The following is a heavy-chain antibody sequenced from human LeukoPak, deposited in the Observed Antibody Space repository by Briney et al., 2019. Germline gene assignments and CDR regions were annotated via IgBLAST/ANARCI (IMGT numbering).Heavy chain of an antibody. Sequence: PGGSLRLSCVVSGLTFSSYSMSWVRQAPGKGLEWVSGISASGGDTWYPDSVKGRFTISRDNSKNTLLLQMNSLRVKDTAMYYCAKDAAGPEYWGQGTRVTVSS. J-gene: IGHJ4*02. CDR1: GLTFSSYS. CDR3: AKDAAGPEY. CDR2: ISASGGDT. V-gene: IGHV3-23*01. D-gene: IGHD6-13*01.